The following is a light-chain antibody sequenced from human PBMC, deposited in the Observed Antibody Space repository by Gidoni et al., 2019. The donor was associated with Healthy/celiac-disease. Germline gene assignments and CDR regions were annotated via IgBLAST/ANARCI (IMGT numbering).Light chain of an antibody. Sequence: EIVMTQSPATLSVSPGERATLSCRASQSVSSNLAWYQQKPGQAPRLLIYGASTRATGIPARFSGSGSGTECTLTISSLQSEDFAVYYCQQYNNWRYTFGGGTKVEIK. J-gene: IGKJ4*01. V-gene: IGKV3-15*01. CDR3: QQYNNWRYT. CDR1: QSVSSN. CDR2: GAS.